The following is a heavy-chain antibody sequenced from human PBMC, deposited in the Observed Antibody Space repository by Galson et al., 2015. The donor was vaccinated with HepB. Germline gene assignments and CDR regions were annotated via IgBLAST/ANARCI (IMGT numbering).Heavy chain of an antibody. CDR3: ATGYSSGWYWGVRFDY. CDR1: GFTFSSYA. V-gene: IGHV3-30-3*01. CDR2: ISYDGSNK. Sequence: SLRLSCAASGFTFSSYAMHWVRQAPGKGLEWVAVISYDGSNKYHADSVKGRFTISRDNSKNTLYLQMNSLRAEDTAVYYCATGYSSGWYWGVRFDYWGQGTLVTVSS. J-gene: IGHJ4*02. D-gene: IGHD6-19*01.